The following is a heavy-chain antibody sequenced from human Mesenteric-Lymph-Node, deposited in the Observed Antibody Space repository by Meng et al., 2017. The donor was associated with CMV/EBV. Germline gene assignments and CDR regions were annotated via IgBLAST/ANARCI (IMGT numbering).Heavy chain of an antibody. CDR1: GFTFSSYW. CDR2: IKQDGSEK. Sequence: GESLKISCAASGFTFSSYWMSWVRQAPGKGLEWVANIKQDGSEKYYVDSVKGRFTISRDNAKNSLYLQMNSLRAEDTAVYYCVRAGNYYYAMDVWGQGTTVTVSS. V-gene: IGHV3-7*01. CDR3: VRAGNYYYAMDV. J-gene: IGHJ6*02.